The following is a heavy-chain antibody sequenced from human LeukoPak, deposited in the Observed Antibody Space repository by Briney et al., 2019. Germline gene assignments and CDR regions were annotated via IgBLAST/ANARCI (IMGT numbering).Heavy chain of an antibody. V-gene: IGHV3-23*01. CDR1: GFSFTSYA. Sequence: PGGSLRLSCAASGFSFTSYAMTWLRQAPGKGLEWVSSISGSGDHIYYADSVKGRLTISRDYSKNTLFLQMSGLRADDTAVYFCAKTAAGSSWYWAIDYWGQGTLVTVSS. J-gene: IGHJ4*02. D-gene: IGHD6-13*01. CDR3: AKTAAGSSWYWAIDY. CDR2: ISGSGDHI.